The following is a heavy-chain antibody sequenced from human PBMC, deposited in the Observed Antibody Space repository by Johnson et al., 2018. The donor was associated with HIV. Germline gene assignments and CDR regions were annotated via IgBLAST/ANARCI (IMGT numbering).Heavy chain of an antibody. Sequence: VKLVESGGGVVRPGGSLRLSCAASGFTFDDYGMSWVRQAPGKGLEWVSGFNWNGGSTGYADSVKGRFTISRDNVKNSLYLQMNSLKTEDTGVYYCTTMGGQWEQLGDAFDIWGQGTMVTVSS. CDR3: TTMGGQWEQLGDAFDI. CDR1: GFTFDDYG. J-gene: IGHJ3*02. D-gene: IGHD1-26*01. CDR2: FNWNGGST. V-gene: IGHV3-20*04.